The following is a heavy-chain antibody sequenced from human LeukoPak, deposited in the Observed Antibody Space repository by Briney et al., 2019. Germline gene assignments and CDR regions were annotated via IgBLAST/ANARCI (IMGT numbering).Heavy chain of an antibody. J-gene: IGHJ4*02. CDR2: ISYDGSNK. D-gene: IGHD3-10*01. CDR1: GFTFSSYA. CDR3: ARHGTPLRYGSGNYYKGAPFDY. V-gene: IGHV3-30*04. Sequence: AGGSLRLSCAASGFTFSSYAMHWVRQAPGKGLEWVAVISYDGSNKYYADSVKGRFTISRDNSKNTLYLQMNSLRAEDTAVYYCARHGTPLRYGSGNYYKGAPFDYWGQGTLVTVSS.